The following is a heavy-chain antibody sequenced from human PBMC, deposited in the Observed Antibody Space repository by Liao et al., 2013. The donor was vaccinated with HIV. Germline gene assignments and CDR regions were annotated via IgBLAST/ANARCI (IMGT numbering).Heavy chain of an antibody. Sequence: QVQLQESGPGLVKPSQTLSLSCTVSGGSISSGSNYWSWIRQPAGKGLEWIGRISATGSTNYNPSLKSRVTITVDTSKNQFSVNLSSVTVADTAIYYCARVSYYYLSGTWQYDYWGQGTLVTVSS. CDR2: ISATGST. V-gene: IGHV4-61*02. CDR1: GGSISSGSNY. CDR3: ARVSYYYLSGTWQYDY. D-gene: IGHD3-10*01. J-gene: IGHJ4*02.